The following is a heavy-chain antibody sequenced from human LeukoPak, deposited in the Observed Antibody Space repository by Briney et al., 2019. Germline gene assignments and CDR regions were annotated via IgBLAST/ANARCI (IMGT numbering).Heavy chain of an antibody. Sequence: PSETLSLTCTVSGGSISSYYWSWIRQPPGKGLEWIGYIYYSGSTNYNPSLKSRVTISVDTSKNQFSLKLSSVTAADTAVYYCARRMEWGSYRPSLWFDPWGQGTLVTVSS. CDR2: IYYSGST. D-gene: IGHD3-16*02. V-gene: IGHV4-59*08. CDR3: ARRMEWGSYRPSLWFDP. J-gene: IGHJ5*02. CDR1: GGSISSYY.